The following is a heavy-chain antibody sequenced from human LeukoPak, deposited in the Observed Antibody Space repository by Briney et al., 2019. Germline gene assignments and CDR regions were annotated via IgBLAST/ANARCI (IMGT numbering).Heavy chain of an antibody. CDR2: KFDSGST. Sequence: SETLSLTCTVFVGSISSTCYYWVWIPQPPGKGLEWIGSKFDSGSTYYSPSLKSRVPIPADTCKNQLSLKLNSVTAADTAVVFCARRSCYPVGATDYGGRGTLVTVSA. V-gene: IGHV4-39*01. CDR1: VGSISSTCYY. D-gene: IGHD1-26*01. J-gene: IGHJ4*02. CDR3: ARRSCYPVGATDY.